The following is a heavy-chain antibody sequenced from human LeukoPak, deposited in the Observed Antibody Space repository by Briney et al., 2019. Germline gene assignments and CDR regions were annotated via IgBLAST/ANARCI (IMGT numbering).Heavy chain of an antibody. V-gene: IGHV4-39*01. J-gene: IGHJ5*01. CDR3: TRLNPGYVTAPHDS. D-gene: IGHD1-14*01. CDR1: GGSITAGNHH. Sequence: SETLSLTCTVPGGSITAGNHHWGWIRQPPGKGLEWIRSVNYSGRIFSDTSHKRRVTISGDTSKNQFSLSLSSVTAAYTAVYYCTRLNPGYVTAPHDSWGQGMLVTVSS. CDR2: VNYSGRI.